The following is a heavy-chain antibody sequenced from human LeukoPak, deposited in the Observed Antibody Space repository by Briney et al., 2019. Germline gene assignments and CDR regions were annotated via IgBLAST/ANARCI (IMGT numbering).Heavy chain of an antibody. CDR3: ARRYGFYYCSGGSCYFDY. CDR2: IYYSGST. V-gene: IGHV4-39*01. CDR1: GGSISSSSYY. D-gene: IGHD2-15*01. J-gene: IGHJ4*02. Sequence: SETLSLTCTVSGGSISSSSYYWGWIRQPPGKGLEWIGSIYYSGSTYYNPSLKSRVTISVDTSKNQFSLKLSSVTAADTAVYYCARRYGFYYCSGGSCYFDYWGRGTLVTVSS.